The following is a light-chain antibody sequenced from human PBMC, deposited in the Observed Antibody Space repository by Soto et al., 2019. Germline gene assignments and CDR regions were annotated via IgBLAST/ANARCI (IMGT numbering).Light chain of an antibody. CDR3: KQYDNLPN. J-gene: IGKJ5*01. V-gene: IGKV1-33*01. CDR2: DAS. CDR1: EDISNY. Sequence: DIQITQSPCSLSASVVDRVTITFQASEDISNYLNWYQQKPGKAPKLLIYDASNLETGVPSRFSGSGSGKDFTFTISSLQPEDIATYYCKQYDNLPNFGQGTRLEIK.